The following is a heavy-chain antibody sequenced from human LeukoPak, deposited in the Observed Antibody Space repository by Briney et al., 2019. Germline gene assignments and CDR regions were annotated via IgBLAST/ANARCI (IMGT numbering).Heavy chain of an antibody. CDR1: GGSINNYY. CDR3: ARGGDIVSTPFDY. Sequence: KTSETLSLTCTVSGGSINNYYWSWIRQPAGKGLEWIGRIYSSGSTNYNPSLKSRVTISVDTSKNQFSLKLSSVTAADTAVYYCARGGDIVSTPFDYWGQGTLVTVSS. V-gene: IGHV4-4*07. D-gene: IGHD5/OR15-5a*01. CDR2: IYSSGST. J-gene: IGHJ4*02.